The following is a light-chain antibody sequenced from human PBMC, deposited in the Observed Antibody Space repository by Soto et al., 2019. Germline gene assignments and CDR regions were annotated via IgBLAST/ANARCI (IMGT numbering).Light chain of an antibody. J-gene: IGLJ2*01. Sequence: QSVLTQPASVSGSPGQSITISCTGTSNDVGGYNYVSWYQQHPDKAPKLMIYDINNRPSGVSNRFSGSKSGNTASLTISGLQAEDEADYYCSSYTSSSTLVVFGGGTKLTVL. CDR2: DIN. CDR3: SSYTSSSTLVV. CDR1: SNDVGGYNY. V-gene: IGLV2-14*01.